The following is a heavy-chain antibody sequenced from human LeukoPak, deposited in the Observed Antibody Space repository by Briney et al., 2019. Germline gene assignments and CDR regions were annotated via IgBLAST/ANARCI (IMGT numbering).Heavy chain of an antibody. CDR2: ISDSGGTT. CDR1: GFTFSNYA. Sequence: GGSLRLSCAASGFTFSNYAMSWFRQAPGKGLEWVSAISDSGGTTYYADSVKGRFTISRDNAKNSLYLQMNSLRAEDTAVYYCARASSDDSSSFDYWGQGTLVTVSS. V-gene: IGHV3-23*01. CDR3: ARASSDDSSSFDY. D-gene: IGHD1-26*01. J-gene: IGHJ4*02.